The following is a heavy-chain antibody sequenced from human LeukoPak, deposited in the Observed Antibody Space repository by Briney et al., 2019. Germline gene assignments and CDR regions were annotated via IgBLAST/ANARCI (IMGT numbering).Heavy chain of an antibody. CDR3: ARDRTLTNILTTANWYFDL. V-gene: IGHV1-2*02. D-gene: IGHD4-17*01. CDR1: GYTFTGYY. J-gene: IGHJ2*01. CDR2: INPKTGVT. Sequence: GASVKVSCKTPGYTFTGYYMHWVRQAPGRGLEWMGWINPKTGVTNDAQKFQGRVTMTRDTSISTAYMELTKLRSDDTAVYYCARDRTLTNILTTANWYFDLWGRGTLVTVSS.